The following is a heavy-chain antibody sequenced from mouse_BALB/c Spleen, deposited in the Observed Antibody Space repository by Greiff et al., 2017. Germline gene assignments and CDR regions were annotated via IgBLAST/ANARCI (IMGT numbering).Heavy chain of an antibody. D-gene: IGHD1-1*01. Sequence: QVQLKESGPGLVAPSQSLSITCTVSGFSLTSYGVHWVLQPPGKGLEWLGVIWAGGSTNYNSALMSRLSISKDNSKSQVFLKMNSLQTDDTAMYYCARDTTGYAMDYWGQGTSVTVSS. V-gene: IGHV2-9*02. CDR2: IWAGGST. CDR3: ARDTTGYAMDY. CDR1: GFSLTSYG. J-gene: IGHJ4*01.